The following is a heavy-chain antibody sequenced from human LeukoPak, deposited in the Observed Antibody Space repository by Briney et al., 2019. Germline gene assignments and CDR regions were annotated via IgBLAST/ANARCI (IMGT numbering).Heavy chain of an antibody. CDR2: ISGSGGST. Sequence: GGSLRLSCAASGFTFSSYAMSWVRQAPGKGLEWVSAISGSGGSTYYADSVKGRFTISRDNSKNTLYLQMNSLRAEDTAVYYCAKGAPLNYDILTGFDYWGQGTLVTVSS. CDR1: GFTFSSYA. J-gene: IGHJ4*02. V-gene: IGHV3-23*01. D-gene: IGHD3-9*01. CDR3: AKGAPLNYDILTGFDY.